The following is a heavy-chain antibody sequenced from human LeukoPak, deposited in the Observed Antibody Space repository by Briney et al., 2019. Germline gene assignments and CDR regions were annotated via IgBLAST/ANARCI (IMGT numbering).Heavy chain of an antibody. D-gene: IGHD3-3*01. V-gene: IGHV4-59*01. Sequence: PSETLSLTCTVSGGSISSYYWSWIRQPPGKGLEWIGYIYYSGSTNYNPSLKSRVTISVDTSKNQFSLKLSSVTAADMAVYYCARVRGDIKTIFGVVRQYYFDYWGQGTLVTVSS. J-gene: IGHJ4*02. CDR1: GGSISSYY. CDR2: IYYSGST. CDR3: ARVRGDIKTIFGVVRQYYFDY.